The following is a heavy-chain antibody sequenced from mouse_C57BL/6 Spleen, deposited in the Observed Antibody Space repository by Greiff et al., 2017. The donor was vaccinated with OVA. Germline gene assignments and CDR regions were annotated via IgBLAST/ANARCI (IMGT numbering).Heavy chain of an antibody. CDR2: IDPSDSYT. Sequence: QVQLQQPGAELVMPGASVKLSCKASGYTFTSYWMHWVKQRPGQGLEWIGEIDPSDSYTNYNQKFTGKSTLTVDKSSSTAYMQLSSLTSEDSAVYYCARTPTTVVANFDYWGQGTTLTVSS. V-gene: IGHV1-69*01. CDR1: GYTFTSYW. CDR3: ARTPTTVVANFDY. J-gene: IGHJ2*01. D-gene: IGHD1-1*01.